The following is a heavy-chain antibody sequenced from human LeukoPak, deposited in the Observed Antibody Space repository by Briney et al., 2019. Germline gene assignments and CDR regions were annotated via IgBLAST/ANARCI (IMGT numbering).Heavy chain of an antibody. Sequence: ASVKVSCKASGYTFSSYYMHWVRQAPGQGLDWVGLSNPTGDSTNYAQKFRGRVTMTRDASTSTVYMDLNSLTSEDTAAYYCAREASGGYFDYWGQGTLVTVSS. CDR2: SNPTGDST. D-gene: IGHD4-23*01. J-gene: IGHJ4*02. CDR3: AREASGGYFDY. CDR1: GYTFSSYY. V-gene: IGHV1-46*01.